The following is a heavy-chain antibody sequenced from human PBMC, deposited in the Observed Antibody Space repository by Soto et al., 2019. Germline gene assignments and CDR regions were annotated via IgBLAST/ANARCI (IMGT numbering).Heavy chain of an antibody. J-gene: IGHJ6*02. CDR3: ARDSAAAAGTGYYYGMDV. CDR1: GGTFSSYA. CDR2: IIPIFGTA. Sequence: ASVKVSCKASGGTFSSYAISWVRQAPGQGLEWMGGIIPIFGTANYAQKFQGRVTITADESTSTAYMELSSLRSEDTAVYYCARDSAAAAGTGYYYGMDVWGQGTTVTVSS. V-gene: IGHV1-69*13. D-gene: IGHD6-13*01.